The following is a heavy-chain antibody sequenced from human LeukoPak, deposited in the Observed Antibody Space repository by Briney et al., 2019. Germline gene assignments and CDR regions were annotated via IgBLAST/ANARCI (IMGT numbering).Heavy chain of an antibody. J-gene: IGHJ4*02. D-gene: IGHD3-16*02. Sequence: PGGSLRLSCAASGFTFNDYSMNWVRQAPGKGLEWVSYISGGSGTIYYADSVKGRFTISRDNAKNSLFLQMNTLRDKDTAVYYCARGLRYSISPFDYWGQGTLVTVSS. CDR3: ARGLRYSISPFDY. CDR1: GFTFNDYS. CDR2: ISGGSGTI. V-gene: IGHV3-48*02.